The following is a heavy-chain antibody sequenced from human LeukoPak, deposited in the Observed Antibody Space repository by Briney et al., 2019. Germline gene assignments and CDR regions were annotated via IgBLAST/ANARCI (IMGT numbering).Heavy chain of an antibody. D-gene: IGHD1-7*01. J-gene: IGHJ6*02. V-gene: IGHV1-46*01. CDR1: GYTFTSYY. CDR2: INPSGGST. Sequence: ASVKVSCKASGYTFTSYYMHWVRQAPGQGLEWMGIINPSGGSTSYAQKFQGRVTMTRDTSTSTVYMELSSLRSEDTAVYYCARSAGTTDYYYGMDVWGQGTTVTVSS. CDR3: ARSAGTTDYYYGMDV.